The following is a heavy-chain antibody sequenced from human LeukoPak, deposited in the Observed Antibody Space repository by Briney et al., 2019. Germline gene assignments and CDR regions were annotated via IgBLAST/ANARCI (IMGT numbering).Heavy chain of an antibody. D-gene: IGHD3-3*01. CDR1: GFVFSDSA. CDR3: TSPAHDFDFWSGYYSF. J-gene: IGHJ4*02. CDR2: IRGKAKNYAT. Sequence: GGSLRLSCAASGFVFSDSAVHWVRQTSGTGLEWIRLIRGKAKNYATGHAASVRGRFSVSRDDSKNTAYLEMNSLKIEDTAVYYCTSPAHDFDFWSGYYSFWGPGTLVTVSS. V-gene: IGHV3-73*01.